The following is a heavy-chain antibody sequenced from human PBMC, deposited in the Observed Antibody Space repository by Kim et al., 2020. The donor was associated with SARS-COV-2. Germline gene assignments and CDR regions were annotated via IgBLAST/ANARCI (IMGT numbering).Heavy chain of an antibody. V-gene: IGHV4-59*08. CDR1: GGSISSYY. J-gene: IGHJ6*02. D-gene: IGHD2-15*01. Sequence: SETLSLTCTVSGGSISSYYWSWIRQPPGKGLEWIGYIYYSGSTNYNPSLKSRVTISVDTSKNQFSLKLSSVTAADTAVYYCARQWGYCSGGSCSGIYYYYGMDVWGQGTTVTVSS. CDR2: IYYSGST. CDR3: ARQWGYCSGGSCSGIYYYYGMDV.